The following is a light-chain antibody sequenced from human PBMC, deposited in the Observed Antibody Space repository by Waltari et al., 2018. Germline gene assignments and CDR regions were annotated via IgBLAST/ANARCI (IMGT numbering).Light chain of an antibody. Sequence: DIQMTQSPSSLSASVGDRVTITCRASQSISSYLNWYQQKPGKAPKVLIYAASSLQSGVPSRFSGSGSGTDFTLTISSLQPEDFATYYCQQSYSTPPKFGQGTKVESK. CDR2: AAS. CDR1: QSISSY. J-gene: IGKJ1*01. V-gene: IGKV1-39*01. CDR3: QQSYSTPPK.